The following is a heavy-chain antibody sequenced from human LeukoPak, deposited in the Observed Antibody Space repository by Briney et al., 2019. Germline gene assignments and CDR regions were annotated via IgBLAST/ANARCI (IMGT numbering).Heavy chain of an antibody. CDR3: ARFSQYFDTSSHYLDY. Sequence: SETLSLTCTVSGGSINNYYWGWVRQPPGEGLEWIAYIFYNGGTNYNPSLKTRVTISVDTSKNQFSLRLNSVSAADTAVYYCARFSQYFDTSSHYLDYWGQGILVTVSS. V-gene: IGHV4-59*08. CDR2: IFYNGGT. CDR1: GGSINNYY. D-gene: IGHD3-22*01. J-gene: IGHJ4*02.